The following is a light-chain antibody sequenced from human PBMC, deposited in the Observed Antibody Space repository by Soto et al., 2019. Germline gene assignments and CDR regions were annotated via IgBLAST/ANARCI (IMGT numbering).Light chain of an antibody. CDR3: QHYNDYSYT. CDR1: QRISKW. V-gene: IGKV1-5*01. Sequence: DIQMTQSPSSLSASVGDTVTITCRASQRISKWLAWHQQKPGNAPKLLIYDASSLESGVPSRFRGSGSGTEFTLTISGLQPDDFATYYCQHYNDYSYTFGPGTNLEIK. J-gene: IGKJ2*01. CDR2: DAS.